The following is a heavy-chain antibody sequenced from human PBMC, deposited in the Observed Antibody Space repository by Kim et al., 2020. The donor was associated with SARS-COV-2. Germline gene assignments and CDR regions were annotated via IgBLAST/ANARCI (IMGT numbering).Heavy chain of an antibody. V-gene: IGHV4-59*13. Sequence: SETLSLTCTVSGGSISSYYWSWIRQPPGKGLEWIGYIYYSGSTNYNPSLKSRVTISVDTSKNQFSLKLSSVTAADTAVYYCARVKGGKRYGMDVWGQGTTVTVSS. CDR3: ARVKGGKRYGMDV. J-gene: IGHJ6*02. D-gene: IGHD1-26*01. CDR2: IYYSGST. CDR1: GGSISSYY.